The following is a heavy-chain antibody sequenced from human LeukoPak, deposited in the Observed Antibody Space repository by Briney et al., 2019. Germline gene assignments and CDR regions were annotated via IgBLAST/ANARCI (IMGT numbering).Heavy chain of an antibody. CDR2: IHYSGST. CDR1: GASISSYY. J-gene: IGHJ5*02. V-gene: IGHV4-59*08. Sequence: SETLSLTCTVSGASISSYYWSWIRQPPGKGLEWIGKIHYSGSTNYNPSLKSRVTISVDTSKNQFSPKLSSVTAADTAVYYCARRAGSGWSINWFDPWGQGTLITVSS. CDR3: ARRAGSGWSINWFDP. D-gene: IGHD6-19*01.